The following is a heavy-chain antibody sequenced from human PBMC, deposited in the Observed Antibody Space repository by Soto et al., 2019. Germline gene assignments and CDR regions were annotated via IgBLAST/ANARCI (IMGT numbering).Heavy chain of an antibody. D-gene: IGHD1-26*01. V-gene: IGHV3-23*01. CDR3: AKSLSVGATTPFDY. J-gene: IGHJ4*02. Sequence: PGRSLRLSCAASGFTFSSYGMSWVRQAPGKGLEWVSAISGSGGSTYYADSVKGRFTISRDNSKNTLYLQMNSLRAEDTAVYYCAKSLSVGATTPFDYWGQGTLVTVS. CDR2: ISGSGGST. CDR1: GFTFSSYG.